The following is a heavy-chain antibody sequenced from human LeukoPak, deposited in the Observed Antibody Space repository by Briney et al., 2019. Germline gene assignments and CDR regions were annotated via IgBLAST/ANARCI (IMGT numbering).Heavy chain of an antibody. Sequence: GGSLRLSCAASGFTVSSNYMSWVRQAPGKGLEWVSVIYSGGSTYYADSVKGRFTISRDNAKNSLYLQMNSLRAEDTAVYYCARVPHTTVTTGSDYWGQGTLVTVSS. CDR2: IYSGGST. D-gene: IGHD4-17*01. V-gene: IGHV3-53*01. CDR3: ARVPHTTVTTGSDY. J-gene: IGHJ4*02. CDR1: GFTVSSNY.